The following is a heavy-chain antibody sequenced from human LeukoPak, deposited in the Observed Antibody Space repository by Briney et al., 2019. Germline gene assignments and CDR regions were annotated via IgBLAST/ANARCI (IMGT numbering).Heavy chain of an antibody. CDR1: GGSISSYY. Sequence: PSETLSLTCTVSGGSISSYYWSWIRQPPGKGLEWIGYIYYSGSTNYNPSLRSRVTISVDTSKNQFSLKLSSVTAADTAVYYCARGDYYDRSGPPGYWGQGTLVTVSS. CDR2: IYYSGST. V-gene: IGHV4-59*12. D-gene: IGHD3-22*01. CDR3: ARGDYYDRSGPPGY. J-gene: IGHJ4*02.